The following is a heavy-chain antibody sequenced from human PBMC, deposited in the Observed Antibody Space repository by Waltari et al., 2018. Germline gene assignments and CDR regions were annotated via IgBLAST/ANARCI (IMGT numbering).Heavy chain of an antibody. J-gene: IGHJ5*02. CDR2: IYYSGST. Sequence: QVQLPESGPGLVKPSETLSLTCTVSGGSISSYYWSWIRQPPGKGLEWIGYIYYSGSTNYNPSLKSRVTISVDTSKNQFSLKLSSVTAADTAVYYCAREFGEGWFDPWGQGTLVTVSS. CDR1: GGSISSYY. V-gene: IGHV4-59*01. CDR3: AREFGEGWFDP. D-gene: IGHD3-10*01.